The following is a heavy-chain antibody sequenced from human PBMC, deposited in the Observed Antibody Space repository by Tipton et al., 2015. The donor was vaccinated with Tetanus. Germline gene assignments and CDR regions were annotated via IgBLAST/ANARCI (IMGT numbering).Heavy chain of an antibody. CDR3: ARRFYDSSVYSFDI. CDR1: GGSISSYY. D-gene: IGHD3-22*01. V-gene: IGHV4-59*05. Sequence: LRLSCTVSGGSISSYYWAWIRQPPGKGLEWIASINYSGSTFYNPSLKSRVTIFVDKSKNQFSLRLSSVTAADTAVYYCARRFYDSSVYSFDIWGQGTMVTASS. J-gene: IGHJ3*02. CDR2: INYSGST.